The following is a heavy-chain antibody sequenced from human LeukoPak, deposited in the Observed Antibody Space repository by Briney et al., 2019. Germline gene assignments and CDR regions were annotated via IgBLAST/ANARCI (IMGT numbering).Heavy chain of an antibody. J-gene: IGHJ4*02. CDR1: GFSFDDYV. V-gene: IGHV3-9*01. D-gene: IGHD1-14*01. CDR2: ISWNSDNI. CDR3: ATFSGAHHKTFDS. Sequence: PGGSLRLSCAVSGFSFDDYVMHWVRHVPGKGLEWVSGISWNSDNIGYADSVNGRFTISRDNAKNSLYLQMNTLRAEDTAIYYCATFSGAHHKTFDSWGQGTLVTVSS.